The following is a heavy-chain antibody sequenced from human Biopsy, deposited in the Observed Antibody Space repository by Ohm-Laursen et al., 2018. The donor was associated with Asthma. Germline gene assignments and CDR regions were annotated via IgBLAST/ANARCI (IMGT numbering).Heavy chain of an antibody. V-gene: IGHV4-59*01. D-gene: IGHD4-17*01. CDR2: IYYSGST. CDR3: ATDSGVLPLGD. CDR1: GVSISSDY. Sequence: SETLSLTCTVSGVSISSDYWSWIRQPPGKGLEWIGHIYYSGSTNYQPSLKSRVTISVDTSKNQISLKLTSVTAADTATYYCATDSGVLPLGDWGQGSLVTVSS. J-gene: IGHJ4*02.